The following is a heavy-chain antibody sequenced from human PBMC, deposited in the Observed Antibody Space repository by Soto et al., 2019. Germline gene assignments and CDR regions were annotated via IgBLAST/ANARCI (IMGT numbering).Heavy chain of an antibody. CDR1: GFTFSSYG. J-gene: IGHJ6*02. V-gene: IGHV3-33*06. Sequence: GGSLRLSCAASGFTFSSYGMHWVRQAPGKGLEWVAVIWYDGSNKYYADSVKGRFTISRDNSKNTLSLQMDSLRAEDTAVYYCAKDRSWGSGYGMDVWGQGTTVTVSS. CDR3: AKDRSWGSGYGMDV. CDR2: IWYDGSNK. D-gene: IGHD3-10*01.